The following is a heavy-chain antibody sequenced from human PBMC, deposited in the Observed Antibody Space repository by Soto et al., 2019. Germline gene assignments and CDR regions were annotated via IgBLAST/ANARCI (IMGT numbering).Heavy chain of an antibody. D-gene: IGHD2-15*01. CDR2: ISSSSSYI. J-gene: IGHJ4*02. CDR3: ARDLVPAMGYCSGGSCYRDY. V-gene: IGHV3-21*01. Sequence: GGSLRLSCAASGFTFSSYSMNWVRQAPGKGLEWVSSISSSSSYIYYADSVKGRFTISRDNAKNSLYLQMNSLRAEDTAVYYCARDLVPAMGYCSGGSCYRDYWGQGTLVTVSS. CDR1: GFTFSSYS.